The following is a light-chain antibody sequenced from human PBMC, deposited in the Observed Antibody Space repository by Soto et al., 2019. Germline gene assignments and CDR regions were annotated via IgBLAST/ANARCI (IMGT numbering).Light chain of an antibody. J-gene: IGLJ1*01. V-gene: IGLV2-14*03. CDR3: SAFTGSTPLYV. Sequence: QSALTQPASVSGSPGQSITISCTATTSDVGYFNYVSWYQQHPGKAPKLMIFDVSHRPSGVSNRFSGSKSGNTASLTISGLQAEDEADYYCSAFTGSTPLYVFGTGTKLTVL. CDR1: TSDVGYFNY. CDR2: DVS.